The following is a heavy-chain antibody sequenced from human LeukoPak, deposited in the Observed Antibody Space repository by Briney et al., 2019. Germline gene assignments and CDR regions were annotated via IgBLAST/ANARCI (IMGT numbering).Heavy chain of an antibody. D-gene: IGHD3-22*01. V-gene: IGHV4-59*01. CDR2: IYYKGST. Sequence: PSETLSLTCTVSSGSMSTYYWSWIRQPPGKGLEWIGYIYYKGSTSYNPSLKSRVTISVDTSKNQFSLKLSSVTAADTAVYYCARASYDSSAYYSGGFYYYYMDVWGEGTTVTVSS. J-gene: IGHJ6*03. CDR3: ARASYDSSAYYSGGFYYYYMDV. CDR1: SGSMSTYY.